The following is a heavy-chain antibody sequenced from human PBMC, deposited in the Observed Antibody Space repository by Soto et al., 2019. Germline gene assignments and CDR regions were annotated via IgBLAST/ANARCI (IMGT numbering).Heavy chain of an antibody. J-gene: IGHJ4*02. CDR2: INSDGSRT. CDR1: GFTFSSYW. V-gene: IGHV3-74*01. CDR3: ARGDGDYYDGNVYLGRH. D-gene: IGHD3-22*01. Sequence: EVQLVESGGGIVQPGGSLRLSCAASGFTFSSYWMHWVRQAPGKGLVWVSRINSDGSRTSYADSAKGRFTISRDKAKNTVYLQMNSLRAEDTAVYYCARGDGDYYDGNVYLGRHWGQGTLVTVSS.